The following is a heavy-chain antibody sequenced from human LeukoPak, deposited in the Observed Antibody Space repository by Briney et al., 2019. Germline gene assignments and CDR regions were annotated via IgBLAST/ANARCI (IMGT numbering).Heavy chain of an antibody. CDR1: GGSISSSTNW. J-gene: IGHJ6*03. V-gene: IGHV4-4*02. Sequence: SGTLSLTCAVSGGSISSSTNWWSWVRQPPGKGLEWIGEIYHSGGTNYNPSLKSRITISVDKSQNQFSLKVNSLTAADTAVYYCATSGYYCMDVWGKGTTVTVSS. CDR2: IYHSGGT. CDR3: ATSGYYCMDV. D-gene: IGHD1-26*01.